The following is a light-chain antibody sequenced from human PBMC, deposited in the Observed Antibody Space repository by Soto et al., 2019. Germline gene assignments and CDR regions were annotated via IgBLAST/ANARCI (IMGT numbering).Light chain of an antibody. CDR2: DVS. V-gene: IGLV1-36*01. CDR1: SSNIGNNA. Sequence: QSVLTQPPSVSETPRQRVTISCSGSSSNIGNNAVNWYQQHPGKAPKLMIYDVSKRPSGVPDRFSGSKSGDTASLTISGLQAEDEADYYCCSYAGSSLYVFGTGTKVTVL. J-gene: IGLJ1*01. CDR3: CSYAGSSLYV.